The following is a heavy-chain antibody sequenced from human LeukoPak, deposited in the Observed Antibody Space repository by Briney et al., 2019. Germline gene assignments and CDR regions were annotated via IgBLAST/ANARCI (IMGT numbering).Heavy chain of an antibody. CDR2: ISGSSSFI. V-gene: IGHV3-11*06. J-gene: IGHJ1*01. D-gene: IGHD6-6*01. CDR1: GFTFSDYY. Sequence: GGSLRLSCAASGFTFSDYYMIWIRQAPGKGLEWVSSISGSSSFIYYADSVKGRFTISRDNAKNSLYLQMNSLRAEDTAVYYCARGGSTSSSSHFHHWGQGTLVTVSS. CDR3: ARGGSTSSSSHFHH.